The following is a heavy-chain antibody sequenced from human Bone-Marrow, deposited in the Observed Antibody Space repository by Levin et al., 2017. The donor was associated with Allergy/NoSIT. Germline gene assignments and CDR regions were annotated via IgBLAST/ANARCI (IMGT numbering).Heavy chain of an antibody. J-gene: IGHJ3*02. V-gene: IGHV3-9*01. Sequence: SLKISCAASGFTFDDYAMHWVRQAPGKGLEWVSGISWNSGSIGYADSVKGRFTISRDNAKNSLYLQMNSLRAEDTALYYCAKDTDDFWSGYLVGRDAFDIWGQGTMVTVSS. CDR1: GFTFDDYA. CDR2: ISWNSGSI. D-gene: IGHD3-3*01. CDR3: AKDTDDFWSGYLVGRDAFDI.